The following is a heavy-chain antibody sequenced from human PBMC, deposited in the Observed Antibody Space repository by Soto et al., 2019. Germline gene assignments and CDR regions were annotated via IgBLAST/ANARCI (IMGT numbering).Heavy chain of an antibody. CDR1: GFTFSNYW. D-gene: IGHD3-10*01. Sequence: GGSLRLSCAASGFTFSNYWMSWVRQAPGKGLEWVASIKQDGSEKQYADSVKGRFTISRDDATNSLYLQMDSLRADDTAFYYCARDVTAPVRAVYFDSWGQGTPVTVSS. V-gene: IGHV3-7*01. CDR3: ARDVTAPVRAVYFDS. J-gene: IGHJ4*02. CDR2: IKQDGSEK.